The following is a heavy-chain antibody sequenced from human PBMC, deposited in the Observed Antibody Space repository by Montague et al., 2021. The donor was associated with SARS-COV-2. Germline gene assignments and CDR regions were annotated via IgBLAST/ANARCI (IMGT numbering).Heavy chain of an antibody. CDR2: LCDSGST. CDR1: GGSISSSSYY. J-gene: IGHJ6*02. D-gene: IGHD5-24*01. CDR3: ARGGTHLELATIYYYGMDV. Sequence: SETLSLTCTVSGGSISSSSYYWVWIRQPPGKGLEGIVSLCDSGSTYYNPSLRGRVTISVDTSKNQFFLKLSSVTAADTAVYYCARGGTHLELATIYYYGMDVWGQGTTVTVSS. V-gene: IGHV4-39*07.